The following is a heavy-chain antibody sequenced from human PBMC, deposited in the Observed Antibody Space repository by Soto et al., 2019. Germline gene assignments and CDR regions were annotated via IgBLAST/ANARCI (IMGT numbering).Heavy chain of an antibody. V-gene: IGHV3-23*01. J-gene: IGHJ4*02. CDR3: AKDRQSWVYAIPDY. CDR1: GFTFSSYA. Sequence: EVQLLESGGGLVQPGGSLRLSCAASGFTFSSYAMSWVRQAPGKGLEWVSAISGSGGSTYYADSVKGRFTISRDNAKNTLDLQMNSLRAEDTAVYYCAKDRQSWVYAIPDYWCQGTLVTVSS. CDR2: ISGSGGST. D-gene: IGHD2-8*01.